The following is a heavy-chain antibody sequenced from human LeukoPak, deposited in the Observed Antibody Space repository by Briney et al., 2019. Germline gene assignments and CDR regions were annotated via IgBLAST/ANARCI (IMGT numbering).Heavy chain of an antibody. CDR1: GYSFSNYW. D-gene: IGHD5-12*01. CDR3: ARQGVEMATINY. V-gene: IGHV5-51*01. Sequence: GESLKISCKGSGYSFSNYWIGWVRQMPGKGLECMGIIYPGDSDTRYSPSFQGQVTISADKSISIAYLQWSSLKASDTAMYYCARQGVEMATINYWGQGTLVTVSS. J-gene: IGHJ4*02. CDR2: IYPGDSDT.